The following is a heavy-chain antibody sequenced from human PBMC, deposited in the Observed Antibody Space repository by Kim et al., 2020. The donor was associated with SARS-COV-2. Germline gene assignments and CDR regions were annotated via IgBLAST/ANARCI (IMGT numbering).Heavy chain of an antibody. V-gene: IGHV3-21*01. CDR3: APSSRRSYGVNSFDY. Sequence: VQGRFTISRDDAKNSLDLQMNSLRAEGTGVYYCAPSSRRSYGVNSFDYWGQGTLVTVSS. J-gene: IGHJ4*02. D-gene: IGHD1-26*01.